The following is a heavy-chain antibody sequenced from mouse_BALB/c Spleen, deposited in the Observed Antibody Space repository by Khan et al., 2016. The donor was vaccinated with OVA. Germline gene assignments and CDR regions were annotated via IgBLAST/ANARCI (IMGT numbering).Heavy chain of an antibody. CDR3: AREANWDGYFDV. D-gene: IGHD4-1*01. CDR2: IYYSGTI. V-gene: IGHV3-5*02. Sequence: VQLKESGPGLVKPSQTVSLTCTVTGISITTGNYRWSWIRQFPGNKLEWIGYIYYSGTITYNPSLTSRTTITRDTSKNQFFLEMNSLTAEDTATYYCAREANWDGYFDVWGAGTTVTVSS. CDR1: GISITTGNYR. J-gene: IGHJ1*01.